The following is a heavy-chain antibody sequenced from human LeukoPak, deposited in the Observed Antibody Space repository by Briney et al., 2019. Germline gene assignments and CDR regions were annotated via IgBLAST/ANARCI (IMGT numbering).Heavy chain of an antibody. D-gene: IGHD1-1*01. CDR3: AKLGNWNLDC. CDR1: GFTFSSYA. Sequence: PGGSLRLSCAASGFTFSSYAMSWVRQAPGKGLEWVSGISGSGGSTYYADSVKGRFTISRDNSKNTLYVQMNSLRAGDTAVYYCAKLGNWNLDCWGQGTLVTVSS. J-gene: IGHJ4*02. CDR2: ISGSGGST. V-gene: IGHV3-23*01.